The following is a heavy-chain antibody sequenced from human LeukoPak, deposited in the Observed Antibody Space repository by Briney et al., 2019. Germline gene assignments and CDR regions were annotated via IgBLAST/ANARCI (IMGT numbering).Heavy chain of an antibody. D-gene: IGHD5-18*01. CDR1: GFTFSSYA. CDR3: AKGKQQWWTFDALDI. V-gene: IGHV3-30*04. Sequence: GGSLRLSCAASGFTFSSYAVHWVRQAPGKGLEGVALTSYDGGKKYYADSVKGRFTISRDNSKNTLYLQINSLIPDDPAVYYCAKGKQQWWTFDALDIWGQGTTVTVSS. CDR2: TSYDGGKK. J-gene: IGHJ3*02.